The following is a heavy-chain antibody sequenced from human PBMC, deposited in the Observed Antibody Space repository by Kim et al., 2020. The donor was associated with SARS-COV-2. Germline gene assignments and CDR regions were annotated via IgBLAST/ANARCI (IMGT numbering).Heavy chain of an antibody. J-gene: IGHJ3*02. V-gene: IGHV3-21*01. CDR1: GFTFSSYS. Sequence: GGSLRLSCAASGFTFSSYSMNWVRQAPGKGLEWVSSISSSSSYIYYADSVKGRFTISRDNAKNSLYLQMNSLRAEDTAVYYCAREVRRIAVAGTTHDAFDIWGQGTMVTVSS. CDR3: AREVRRIAVAGTTHDAFDI. D-gene: IGHD6-19*01. CDR2: ISSSSSYI.